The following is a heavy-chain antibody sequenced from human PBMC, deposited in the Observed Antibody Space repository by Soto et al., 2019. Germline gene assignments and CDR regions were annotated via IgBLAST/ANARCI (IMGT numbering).Heavy chain of an antibody. CDR3: VGENYYYGMDV. J-gene: IGHJ6*02. CDR2: INAGGNT. Sequence: EVQLVESGGTLVQPGGSLRLSCAASGFDASVNYMAWVRQAPGKGLEWVSTINAGGNTFYADSVKGRFTISRDDSTNTLSLQMNSLRVEDTAMFYCVGENYYYGMDVWGQGTAVTVSS. CDR1: GFDASVNY. V-gene: IGHV3-66*01.